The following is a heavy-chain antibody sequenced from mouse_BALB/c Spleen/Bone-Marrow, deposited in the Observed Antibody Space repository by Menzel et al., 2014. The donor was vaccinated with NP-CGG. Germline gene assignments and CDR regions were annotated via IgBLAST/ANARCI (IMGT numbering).Heavy chain of an antibody. D-gene: IGHD1-2*01. CDR3: VRSRLRDWYFDV. Sequence: QVQLQQSGVELVKPGASVKLSCKASGNTFTSYDINWVRRRPEQGLEWIGWIFPGDSTTKYNEKFKGKATLSTDKSSSTVHMQLSGLTSEDSAVYFCVRSRLRDWYFDVWGAGTTVTISS. V-gene: IGHV1-85*01. CDR2: IFPGDSTT. J-gene: IGHJ1*01. CDR1: GNTFTSYD.